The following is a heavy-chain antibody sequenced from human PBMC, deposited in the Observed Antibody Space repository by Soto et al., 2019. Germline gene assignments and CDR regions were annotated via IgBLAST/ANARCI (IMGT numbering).Heavy chain of an antibody. Sequence: GESLKISCAASGFTFSTYWMHWVRQAPGKGLVWVSRINSDGSTTNYADSVKGRFTISRDNAKNTLYLQMNSLRADDTAVYYCARDLTGDNTYWGQGTLVTVSS. D-gene: IGHD2-21*02. CDR1: GFTFSTYW. CDR2: INSDGSTT. J-gene: IGHJ4*02. V-gene: IGHV3-74*01. CDR3: ARDLTGDNTY.